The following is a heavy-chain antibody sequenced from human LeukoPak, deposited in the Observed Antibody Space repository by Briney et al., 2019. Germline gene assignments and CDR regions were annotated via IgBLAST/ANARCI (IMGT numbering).Heavy chain of an antibody. Sequence: SETLSLTCSVSGGSISNSFYYWGWARQPPGKGLEWIGNIYYNSATYYNPSLKSRISISIDTSKNQFSLRLSSVTAADTAVYYCARLGVNSYGLDYWGQGTLVTVSS. CDR2: IYYNSAT. V-gene: IGHV4-39*01. CDR1: GGSISNSFYY. J-gene: IGHJ4*02. D-gene: IGHD5-18*01. CDR3: ARLGVNSYGLDY.